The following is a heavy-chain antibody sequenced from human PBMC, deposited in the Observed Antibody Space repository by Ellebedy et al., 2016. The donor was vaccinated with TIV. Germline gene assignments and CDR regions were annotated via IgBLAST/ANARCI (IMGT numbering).Heavy chain of an antibody. J-gene: IGHJ4*02. D-gene: IGHD6-6*01. CDR2: IWYDGSNK. V-gene: IGHV3-33*01. CDR3: ARDLHLEYSSPSFDY. CDR1: GFTFSSYG. Sequence: GGSLRLSCAASGFTFSSYGMHWVRQAPGKGLEWVAVIWYDGSNKYYADSVKGRFTISRDNSKNTLYLQMNSLRAEDTAVYYCARDLHLEYSSPSFDYWGQGTLVTVSS.